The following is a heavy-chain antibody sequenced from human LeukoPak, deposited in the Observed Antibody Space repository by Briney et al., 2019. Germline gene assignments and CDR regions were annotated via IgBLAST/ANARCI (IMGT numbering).Heavy chain of an antibody. D-gene: IGHD6-19*01. Sequence: SETLSLTCTVSGGSISSGDYYWTWIRQPPGKGPEWIGYIYYSGSTYYNPSLKSRVTISVDTSKNQFSLKLSSVTAADTAVYYCARTKYTSGWYVVRSGDPFDYWGQGTLVTVSS. J-gene: IGHJ4*02. V-gene: IGHV4-30-4*08. CDR3: ARTKYTSGWYVVRSGDPFDY. CDR2: IYYSGST. CDR1: GGSISSGDYY.